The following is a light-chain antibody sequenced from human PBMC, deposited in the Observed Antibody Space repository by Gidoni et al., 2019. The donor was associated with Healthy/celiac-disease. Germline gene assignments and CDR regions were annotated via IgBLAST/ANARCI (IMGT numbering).Light chain of an antibody. V-gene: IGKV1-27*01. Sequence: DIQMTQPPSSLSASVGDRVTITCRASQGISNYLAWYQQKPGKVPKLLIYAASTLQSGVPSRFSGSGSGTDFTLTISSLQPEDVATYYCQKYNSAPLITFGQGTRLEIK. J-gene: IGKJ5*01. CDR2: AAS. CDR1: QGISNY. CDR3: QKYNSAPLIT.